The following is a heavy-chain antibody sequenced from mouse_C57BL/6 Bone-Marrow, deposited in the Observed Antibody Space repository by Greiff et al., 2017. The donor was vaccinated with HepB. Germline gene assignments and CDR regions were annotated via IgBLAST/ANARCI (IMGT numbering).Heavy chain of an antibody. CDR1: GYSITSGYY. CDR3: ARALPYYLDY. D-gene: IGHD5-5*01. Sequence: VQLQQSGPGLVKPSQSLSLTCSVTGYSITSGYYWNWIRQFPGNKLEWMGYISYDGSNNYNPYLKNRISITRDTSKNQFFLKLNSVTTEDTATYYCARALPYYLDYGGKGTTLTVSS. J-gene: IGHJ2*01. V-gene: IGHV3-6*01. CDR2: ISYDGSN.